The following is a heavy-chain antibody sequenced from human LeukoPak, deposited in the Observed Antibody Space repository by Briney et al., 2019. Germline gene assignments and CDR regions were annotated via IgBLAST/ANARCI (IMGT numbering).Heavy chain of an antibody. Sequence: PSETLSLTCTVSGGSVSSGSNYWSWIRQPPGKRLEWIGYIYYSGSTNYKPSLNSRVTISLDMSKNQFSLNLSSVTAADTAVYYCARHTGSYSKNYYFDYWGQGTLVTVSS. V-gene: IGHV4-61*01. J-gene: IGHJ4*02. CDR3: ARHTGSYSKNYYFDY. D-gene: IGHD4-11*01. CDR2: IYYSGST. CDR1: GGSVSSGSNY.